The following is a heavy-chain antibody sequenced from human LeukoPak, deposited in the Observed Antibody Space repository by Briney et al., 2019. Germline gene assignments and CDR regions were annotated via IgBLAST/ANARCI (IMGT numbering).Heavy chain of an antibody. CDR3: AKDSDPFFTLDYYGSGSFFDY. J-gene: IGHJ4*02. D-gene: IGHD3-10*01. V-gene: IGHV3-30*18. CDR1: GFTFSSYG. Sequence: GGSLRLSCAASGFTFSSYGMHWVRQAPGKGLEWVAVISYDGSNKYYVDSVKGRFTISRDNSKNTLYLQMNSLRAEDTAVYYCAKDSDPFFTLDYYGSGSFFDYWGQGTLVTVSS. CDR2: ISYDGSNK.